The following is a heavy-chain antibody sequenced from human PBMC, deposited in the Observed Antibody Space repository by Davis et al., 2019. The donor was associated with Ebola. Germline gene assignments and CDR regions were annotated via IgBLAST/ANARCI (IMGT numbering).Heavy chain of an antibody. CDR3: ARAPRGAAAGTPWFDP. V-gene: IGHV4-39*07. J-gene: IGHJ5*02. Sequence: PSETLSLTCTVSGDSITNGGYYWGWIRQPPGTGLEWIGSIFYSGSTYYNPSLNSRVTISVDTSKNQFSLTLTSVTAADTAFYYCARAPRGAAAGTPWFDPWGQGTLVTVSS. D-gene: IGHD6-13*01. CDR1: GDSITNGGYY. CDR2: IFYSGST.